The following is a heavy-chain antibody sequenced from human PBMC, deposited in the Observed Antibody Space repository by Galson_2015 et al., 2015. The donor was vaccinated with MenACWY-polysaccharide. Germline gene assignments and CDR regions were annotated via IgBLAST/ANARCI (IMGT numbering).Heavy chain of an antibody. Sequence: SVQVSCKASGYTFISYAMNWVRQAPGQGLEWMGRINTNTGNPMYAQGFTGRFVFSLDTSVSTAYLQISGLKAEDAAVYYCARDSFGMDVWGQGTTVTVSS. CDR3: ARDSFGMDV. J-gene: IGHJ6*02. CDR2: INTNTGNP. CDR1: GYTFISYA. V-gene: IGHV7-4-1*02.